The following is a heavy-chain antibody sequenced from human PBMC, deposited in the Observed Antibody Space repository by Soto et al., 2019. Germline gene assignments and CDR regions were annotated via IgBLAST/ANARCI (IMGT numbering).Heavy chain of an antibody. CDR3: ARDFAYYYGSGSYYNVDP. Sequence: GGSLRLSCAASGFTFSSYGMHWVRQAPGKGLEWVAVIWYDGSNKYYADSVKGRFTISRDNSKNTLYLQMNSLRAEDTAVYYCARDFAYYYGSGSYYNVDPWGQGTLVTVSS. CDR1: GFTFSSYG. CDR2: IWYDGSNK. D-gene: IGHD3-10*01. V-gene: IGHV3-33*01. J-gene: IGHJ5*02.